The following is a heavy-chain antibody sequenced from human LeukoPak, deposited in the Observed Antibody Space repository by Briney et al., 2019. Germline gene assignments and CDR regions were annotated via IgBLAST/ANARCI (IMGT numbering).Heavy chain of an antibody. CDR3: ARHLGYCFGCGSIQEGGPRYYYYMDV. CDR2: IYPGDSDT. V-gene: IGHV5-51*01. J-gene: IGHJ6*03. D-gene: IGHD1-26*01. CDR1: GYSFTSYW. Sequence: GESLKISCKGSGYSFTSYWIGWVRQMPGKGLEWMGIIYPGDSDTRYSPSFQGQVTISADKSISTAYLQWSSLKASDTAMYYCARHLGYCFGCGSIQEGGPRYYYYMDVWGKGTTVTVSS.